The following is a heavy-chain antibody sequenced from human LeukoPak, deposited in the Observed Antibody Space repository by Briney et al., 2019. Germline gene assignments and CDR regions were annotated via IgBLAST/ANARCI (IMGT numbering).Heavy chain of an antibody. D-gene: IGHD4-11*01. CDR1: GGTFSSYA. J-gene: IGHJ6*02. V-gene: IGHV1-69*13. CDR3: AESDVGYSNYFLSAFTHYYYYGMDV. CDR2: IIPIFGTA. Sequence: ASVNVSCTASGGTFSSYAISWVRQAPGQGLEWMGGIIPIFGTANYAQKFQGRVTITADESTSTAYMELSSLRSEDTAVYYCAESDVGYSNYFLSAFTHYYYYGMDVWGQGTTVTVSS.